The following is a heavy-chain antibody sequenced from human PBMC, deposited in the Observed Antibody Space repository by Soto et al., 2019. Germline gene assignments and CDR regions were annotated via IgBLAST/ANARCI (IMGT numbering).Heavy chain of an antibody. J-gene: IGHJ5*02. CDR2: ISAYNGNT. V-gene: IGHV1-18*01. CDR1: GYTFTSYG. CDR3: ARVDIVLVPALWFAP. D-gene: IGHD2-2*03. Sequence: ASVKVSCKASGYTFTSYGISWVRQAPGQGLEWMGWISAYNGNTNYAQKLQGRVTMTTDTSTSTAYMELRSLRSDDTAVYYCARVDIVLVPALWFAPWGQGTPVTVSS.